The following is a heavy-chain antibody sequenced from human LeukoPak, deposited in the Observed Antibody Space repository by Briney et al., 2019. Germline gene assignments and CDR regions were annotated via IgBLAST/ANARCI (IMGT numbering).Heavy chain of an antibody. CDR1: GGSISSSSYY. CDR3: ARLGGIAAAGSSRSYYFDY. J-gene: IGHJ4*02. D-gene: IGHD6-13*01. V-gene: IGHV4-39*01. Sequence: SETLSLTCTVSGGSISSSSYYWGWIRQPPGKGLEWLGSIYYSGSTYYNPSLKSRVTISVDTSKNQFSLKLSSVTAADTAVYYCARLGGIAAAGSSRSYYFDYWGQGTLVTVSS. CDR2: IYYSGST.